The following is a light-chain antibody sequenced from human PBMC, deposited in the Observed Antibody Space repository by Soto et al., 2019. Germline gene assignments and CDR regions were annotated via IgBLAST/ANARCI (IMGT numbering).Light chain of an antibody. J-gene: IGKJ1*01. CDR1: QDITTY. Sequence: DIPMTQSPSSLSASVGDRVTMTCRASQDITTYLAWYQQKPGKVPRLLIYGASTLQSGVPSRFTGSGSGTDFTLTISSLQSEDVATYYCQKYDGAPWTFGQGTKVEMK. CDR3: QKYDGAPWT. CDR2: GAS. V-gene: IGKV1-27*01.